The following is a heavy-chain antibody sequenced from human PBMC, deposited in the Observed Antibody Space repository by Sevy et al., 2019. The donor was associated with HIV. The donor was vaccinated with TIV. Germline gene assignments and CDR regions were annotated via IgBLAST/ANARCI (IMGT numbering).Heavy chain of an antibody. J-gene: IGHJ4*02. CDR1: GFTFSSYA. D-gene: IGHD5-12*01. CDR3: AKGIGYSGYETDY. CDR2: LSGSGIST. V-gene: IGHV3-23*01. Sequence: GGSLRLSCAASGFTFSSYAMSWVRQAPGKGLEWVSALSGSGISTYYEDSVKGRFTISRDNAKNTLYLQMNNLIAEDTAVFYYAKGIGYSGYETDYWGQGTLVTVSS.